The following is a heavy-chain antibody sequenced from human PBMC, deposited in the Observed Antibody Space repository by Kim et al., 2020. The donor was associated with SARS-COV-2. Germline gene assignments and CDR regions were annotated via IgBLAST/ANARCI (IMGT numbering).Heavy chain of an antibody. J-gene: IGHJ4*02. V-gene: IGHV4-31*03. D-gene: IGHD3-3*01. CDR1: GGSISSGGYY. CDR2: IYYSGST. CDR3: ARAGAGRITIFGVVIEGFDY. Sequence: SETLSLTCTVSGGSISSGGYYWSWIRQHPGKGLEWIGYIYYSGSTYYNPSLKSRVTISVDTSKNQFSLKLSSVTAADTAVYYCARAGAGRITIFGVVIEGFDYWGQGTLVTVSS.